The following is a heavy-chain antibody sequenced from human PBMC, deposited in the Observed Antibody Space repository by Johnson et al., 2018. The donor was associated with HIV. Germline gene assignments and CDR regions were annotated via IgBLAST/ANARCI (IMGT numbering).Heavy chain of an antibody. V-gene: IGHV3-7*01. CDR1: GFIFSVYW. J-gene: IGHJ3*02. D-gene: IGHD5-12*01. Sequence: VQLVESGGGLVQPGGSRRLSCAASGFIFSVYWMTWVRQAPGKGLEWVANIKQDGSEKYYVDSVKDRFTISRDNAKNSLYLQMNSLRAEDTAVYYCARDPPWRMRNAFDIWGQGTLVTVSS. CDR3: ARDPPWRMRNAFDI. CDR2: IKQDGSEK.